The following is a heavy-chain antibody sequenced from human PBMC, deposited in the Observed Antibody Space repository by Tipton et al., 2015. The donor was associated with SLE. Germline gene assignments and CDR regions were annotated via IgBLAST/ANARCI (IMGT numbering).Heavy chain of an antibody. J-gene: IGHJ4*02. CDR3: AREPATAAAGFDY. CDR1: GASISSGIYY. Sequence: TLSLTCTVSGASISSGIYYWSWIRRPAGKGLEWIGRIYTRGSTNYNPSVRSRVAMSLDTSKNRFSLELTSVTAADTAIYYCAREPATAAAGFDYWGQGTLVTVSS. V-gene: IGHV4-61*02. CDR2: IYTRGST. D-gene: IGHD6-13*01.